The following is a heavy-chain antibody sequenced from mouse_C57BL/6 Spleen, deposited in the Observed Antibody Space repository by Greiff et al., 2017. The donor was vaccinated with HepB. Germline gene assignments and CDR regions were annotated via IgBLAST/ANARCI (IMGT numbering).Heavy chain of an antibody. D-gene: IGHD1-1*01. V-gene: IGHV1-18*01. Sequence: VQLQHSGPELVKPGASVKIPCKASGYTFTDYNMDWVKQSHGKSLEWIGDINPNNGGTIYNQKFKGKATLTVDKSSSTAYMELRSLTSEDTAVYYCARERVYYGSSYFDYWGQGTTLTVSS. CDR3: ARERVYYGSSYFDY. J-gene: IGHJ2*01. CDR2: INPNNGGT. CDR1: GYTFTDYN.